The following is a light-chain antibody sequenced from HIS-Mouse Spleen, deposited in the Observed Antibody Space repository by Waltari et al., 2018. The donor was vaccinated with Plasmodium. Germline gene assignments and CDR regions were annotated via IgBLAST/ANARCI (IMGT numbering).Light chain of an antibody. Sequence: AIQMTQSPSSLSASVGDRVTITYRASQGIRNDLGWYQQKPGKAPKLLISAASSLQSGVPSRFSGSGSGTDFTLTISSLQPEDFATYYCLQDYNYPYTFGQGTKLEIK. CDR2: AAS. CDR3: LQDYNYPYT. V-gene: IGKV1-6*01. J-gene: IGKJ2*01. CDR1: QGIRND.